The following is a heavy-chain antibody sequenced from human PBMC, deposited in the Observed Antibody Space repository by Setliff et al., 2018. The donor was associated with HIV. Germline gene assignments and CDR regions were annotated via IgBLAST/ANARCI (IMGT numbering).Heavy chain of an antibody. CDR3: AAVAGSSLDF. CDR1: ASSISSDYS. Sequence: PSETLSLTCAVSASSISSDYSWTWIRLPPGKGLEWIGYISYSGNTYYSPSLKSRITISLDTSKNQFSLKLSSVTAADMAVYYCAAVAGSSLDFWGQGTLVTVSS. D-gene: IGHD1-26*01. J-gene: IGHJ4*02. V-gene: IGHV4-30-4*08. CDR2: ISYSGNT.